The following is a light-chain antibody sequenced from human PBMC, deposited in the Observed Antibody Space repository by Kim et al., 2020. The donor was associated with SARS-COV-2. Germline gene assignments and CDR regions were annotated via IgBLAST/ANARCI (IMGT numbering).Light chain of an antibody. CDR2: AAS. CDR3: LQHNSYSWT. J-gene: IGKJ1*01. CDR1: QGIGND. V-gene: IGKV1-17*01. Sequence: DIQMTQSPSSLSASVGDRITMTCRASQGIGNDLGWYQQKPGKAPKRLIYAASTLQSGVPSRFSGSGSGTEFTLTISSLQPEDFATYFCLQHNSYSWTFGQGTKVDIK.